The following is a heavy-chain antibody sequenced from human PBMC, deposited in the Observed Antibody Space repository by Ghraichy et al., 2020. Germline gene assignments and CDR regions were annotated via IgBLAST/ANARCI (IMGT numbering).Heavy chain of an antibody. CDR2: TSYDGRNN. CDR3: AKDIYDNPGYGYNFGMDV. D-gene: IGHD3-9*01. V-gene: IGHV3-30*18. Sequence: GGSLRLSCEASGFTFSSYGMHWVRQAPGKGLEWVAVTSYDGRNNYYASSVKGRFTISRDNSKNTLFLQMNSLRAEDTALYYCAKDIYDNPGYGYNFGMDVWGQGTTVTVSS. J-gene: IGHJ6*02. CDR1: GFTFSSYG.